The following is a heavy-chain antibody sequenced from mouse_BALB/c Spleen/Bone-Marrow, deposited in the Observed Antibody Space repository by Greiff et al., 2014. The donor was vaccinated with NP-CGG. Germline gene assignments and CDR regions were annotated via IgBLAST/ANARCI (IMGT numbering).Heavy chain of an antibody. CDR1: GYTFTSYW. Sequence: DVQLVESGTVLARPGASVKMSCKASGYTFTSYWMHWVKQRPGQGLEWVGAIYPGNSDTSYNQKFKGKAKLTAVTSTSTAYMELSSLTNEDSAVYYCTRYPYYYGSRNYYAMDYWGQGTSVTVSS. J-gene: IGHJ4*01. CDR2: IYPGNSDT. V-gene: IGHV1-5*01. CDR3: TRYPYYYGSRNYYAMDY. D-gene: IGHD1-1*01.